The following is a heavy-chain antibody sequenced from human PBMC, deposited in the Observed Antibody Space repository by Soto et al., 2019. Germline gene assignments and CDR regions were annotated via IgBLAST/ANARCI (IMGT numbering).Heavy chain of an antibody. CDR3: ARDRNSYDSSGLLRGYFFDY. J-gene: IGHJ4*01. CDR1: GFTFSSYA. CDR2: ISYDGSNK. V-gene: IGHV3-30*14. D-gene: IGHD3-22*01. Sequence: GGSLRLSCAASGFTFSSYAMHWVRQAPGKGLECVAVISYDGSNKYYADSVKGRFTISRDNSKNTMYLQMNSQRAEDTAVYYCARDRNSYDSSGLLRGYFFDYWGQGTLVTVSS.